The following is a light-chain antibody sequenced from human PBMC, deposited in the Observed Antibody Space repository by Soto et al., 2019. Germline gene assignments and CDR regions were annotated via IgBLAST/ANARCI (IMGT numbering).Light chain of an antibody. CDR2: LEGSGSY. Sequence: QTVVTQSSSASGSLGSSVNLTCTRTSGHSSYIIAWHQQQPQKAPRYLMKLEGSGSYNKGSGVPDRFSGSSSGADRYLTISNLQFEDEADYYCETWASNTHGVFGGGTKVTVL. J-gene: IGLJ3*02. CDR3: ETWASNTHGV. CDR1: SGHSSYI. V-gene: IGLV4-60*02.